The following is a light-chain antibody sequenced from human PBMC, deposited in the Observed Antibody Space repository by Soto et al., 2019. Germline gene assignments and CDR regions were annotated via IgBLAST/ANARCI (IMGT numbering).Light chain of an antibody. V-gene: IGLV2-14*03. Sequence: ALTPPASVSGSPGQSLTISCTGTSSDVGAYDYVSWYQQHPGEVPKLMIFDVSDRPSGVSNRFSGSKSGNTASLTISGLQAEDEADYYCSSFTTSTSYVFGTGTKLTVL. CDR3: SSFTTSTSYV. J-gene: IGLJ1*01. CDR2: DVS. CDR1: SSDVGAYDY.